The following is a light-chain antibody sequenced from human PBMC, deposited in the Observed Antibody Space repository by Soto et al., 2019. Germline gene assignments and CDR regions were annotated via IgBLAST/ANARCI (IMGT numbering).Light chain of an antibody. Sequence: DIQMTQSPSSLSASVGDRVTITCQASQDITNYLNWYQQKPGKAPKVLIFDASNLKTGVPSRFSGSGSGTYFTLTISSLQPEDIATYYCQQYDNVELAFGGGTKVEIK. CDR3: QQYDNVELA. CDR1: QDITNY. V-gene: IGKV1-33*01. J-gene: IGKJ4*01. CDR2: DAS.